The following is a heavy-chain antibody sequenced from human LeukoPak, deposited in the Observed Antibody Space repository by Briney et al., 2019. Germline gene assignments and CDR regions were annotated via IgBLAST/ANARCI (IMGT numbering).Heavy chain of an antibody. D-gene: IGHD2/OR15-2a*01. Sequence: SETLSLTCAVYGFSFSGYYWSWLRQPPGKGLEWIGEINHSGSTNYNPSLKSRVTISVDTSKNQFSLKLSSVTAADTAVYYCARGLRSETGIRVFDYWGQGTLVTVSS. V-gene: IGHV4-34*01. CDR3: ARGLRSETGIRVFDY. CDR1: GFSFSGYY. J-gene: IGHJ4*02. CDR2: INHSGST.